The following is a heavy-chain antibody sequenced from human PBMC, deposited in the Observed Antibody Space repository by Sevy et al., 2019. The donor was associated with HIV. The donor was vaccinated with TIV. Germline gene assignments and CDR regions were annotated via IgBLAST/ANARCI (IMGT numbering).Heavy chain of an antibody. CDR2: ISSTSSYI. CDR3: ARDYNSGWRIFNLFDP. CDR1: GFTFSTYS. V-gene: IGHV3-21*01. Sequence: GGSLRLSCAASGFTFSTYSMNWVRQAPGKGLEWVSSISSTSSYIDYAYSVKGRFTISRDNAKNSLYLQMNNLRAEDTAVYYCARDYNSGWRIFNLFDPWGQGTLVTVSS. J-gene: IGHJ5*02. D-gene: IGHD6-19*01.